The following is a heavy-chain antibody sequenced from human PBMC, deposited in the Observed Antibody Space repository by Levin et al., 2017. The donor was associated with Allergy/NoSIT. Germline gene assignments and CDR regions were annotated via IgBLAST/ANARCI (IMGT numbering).Heavy chain of an antibody. CDR3: ARDGAYGDYFDY. CDR2: IYYSGST. CDR1: GGSVSSGSYY. D-gene: IGHD4-17*01. V-gene: IGHV4-61*01. Sequence: SQTLSLTCTVSGGSVSSGSYYWSWIRQPPGKGLEWIGYIYYSGSTNYNPSLKSRVTISVDTSKNQFSLKLSSVTAADTAVYYCARDGAYGDYFDYWGQGTLVTVSS. J-gene: IGHJ4*02.